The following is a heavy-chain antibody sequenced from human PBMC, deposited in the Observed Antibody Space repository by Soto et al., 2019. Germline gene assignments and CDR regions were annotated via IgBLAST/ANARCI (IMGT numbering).Heavy chain of an antibody. J-gene: IGHJ4*02. CDR2: ISTSKGNT. CDR3: ARDQRRTFDY. CDR1: GYKFTSNG. Sequence: QVRLVQSGAEMKMPGASVKVSCKASGYKFTSNGISWVRQAPGQGLEWMGWISTSKGNTNYAQKFQGRVTMTTDTSTSTAYMELRSLRSDDTAVYYCARDQRRTFDYWGQGTLVTVSS. V-gene: IGHV1-18*01.